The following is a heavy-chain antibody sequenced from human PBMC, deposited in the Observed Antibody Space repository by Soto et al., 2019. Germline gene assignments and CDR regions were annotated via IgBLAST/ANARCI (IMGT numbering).Heavy chain of an antibody. CDR2: ISSSSSYI. Sequence: GGSLRLSCAASGFTFSSYSMNWVRQAPGKGLEWVSSISSSSSYIYYADSVKGRFTISRDNAKNSLYLQMNSLRAEDAAVYYCARDTVTTKYYFDYWGRGTLVTVSS. V-gene: IGHV3-21*01. D-gene: IGHD4-17*01. J-gene: IGHJ4*02. CDR3: ARDTVTTKYYFDY. CDR1: GFTFSSYS.